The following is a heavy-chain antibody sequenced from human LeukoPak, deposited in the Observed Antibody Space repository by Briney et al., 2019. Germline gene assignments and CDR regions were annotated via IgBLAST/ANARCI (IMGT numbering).Heavy chain of an antibody. CDR2: IAHDGSDK. D-gene: IGHD1-26*01. Sequence: GGSLRLSCVASGFTFSIHWMTWVRQAPGKGLEWVAVIAHDGSDKDYADSVKGRFTISRDNSKDTLYLQMNSLRAEDTAVYYCARDYSGKYTLDYWGQGTLVTVSS. J-gene: IGHJ4*02. CDR3: ARDYSGKYTLDY. V-gene: IGHV3-30*03. CDR1: GFTFSIHW.